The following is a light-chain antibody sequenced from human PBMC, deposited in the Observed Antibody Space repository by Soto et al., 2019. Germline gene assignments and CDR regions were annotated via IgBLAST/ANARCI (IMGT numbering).Light chain of an antibody. V-gene: IGLV2-11*01. J-gene: IGLJ2*01. Sequence: QSALTQPRSVSGSPGQSVTISCTGTSSDVGGYNYVSWYQQHPGKAPKLMIYDVSKRPSGVPDRFSGSKSGNTASLTISGLQAEDEADYYCCSYAGATAVFGGGNKLTVL. CDR1: SSDVGGYNY. CDR3: CSYAGATAV. CDR2: DVS.